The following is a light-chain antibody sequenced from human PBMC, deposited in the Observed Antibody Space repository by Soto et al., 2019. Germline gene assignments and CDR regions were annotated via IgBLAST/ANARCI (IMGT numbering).Light chain of an antibody. Sequence: EIVMTQSPATMSVSTGERATLSCRASQSVRSNLAWYQQKPGQSPRLLIYGASTRATGIPARFSGSGSGTEFTLSISSLQSEDFAVYYCKQYKEWPPFTFGQGTRLEIK. CDR3: KQYKEWPPFT. V-gene: IGKV3-15*01. J-gene: IGKJ5*01. CDR1: QSVRSN. CDR2: GAS.